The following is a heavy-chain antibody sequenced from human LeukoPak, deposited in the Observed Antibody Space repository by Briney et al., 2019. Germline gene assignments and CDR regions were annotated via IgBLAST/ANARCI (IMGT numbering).Heavy chain of an antibody. Sequence: SETLSLTCTVSGGSISSSSYYWGWIRQPPGKGLEWIGSIYYSGSTYYNPSLKSRVTISVDTSKNQFSLKLSSVTAADTAVYYCARASRGHDYWGQGTLVTVSS. CDR2: IYYSGST. D-gene: IGHD3-10*01. CDR1: GGSISSSSYY. J-gene: IGHJ4*02. V-gene: IGHV4-39*07. CDR3: ARASRGHDY.